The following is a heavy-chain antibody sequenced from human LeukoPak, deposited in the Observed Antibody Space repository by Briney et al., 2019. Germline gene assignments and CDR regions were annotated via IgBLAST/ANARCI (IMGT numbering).Heavy chain of an antibody. V-gene: IGHV4-39*07. D-gene: IGHD1-26*01. CDR1: GGSISSSSYY. Sequence: SETLSLTCTVSGGSISSSSYYWGWIRQPPGKGLEWIGSIYYSGSTNYNPSLKSRVTISVDTSKNQFSLKLSSVTAADTAVYYCAGQTGIVGATIQGFDPWGQGTLVTVSS. CDR3: AGQTGIVGATIQGFDP. CDR2: IYYSGST. J-gene: IGHJ5*02.